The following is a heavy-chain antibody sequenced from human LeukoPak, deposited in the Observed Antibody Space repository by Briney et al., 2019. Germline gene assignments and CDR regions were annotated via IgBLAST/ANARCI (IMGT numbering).Heavy chain of an antibody. CDR2: IIPIFGTA. CDR1: GGTFSSYA. J-gene: IGHJ3*02. CDR3: ARVLAGYDTSGYYWDAFDI. V-gene: IGHV1-69*13. Sequence: ASVKVSCKASGGTFSSYAISWVRQAPGQGLEWIGGIIPIFGTANYAQKFQGRVTITADESKSTAYMELSSLRSEDTAVYYCARVLAGYDTSGYYWDAFDIWGQGTMVSVSS. D-gene: IGHD3-22*01.